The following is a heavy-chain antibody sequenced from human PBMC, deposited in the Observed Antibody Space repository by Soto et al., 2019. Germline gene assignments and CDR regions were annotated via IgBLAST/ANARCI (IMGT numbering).Heavy chain of an antibody. CDR3: ATSSGALAASFPYYFDY. D-gene: IGHD6-25*01. CDR1: GFRFNDYY. V-gene: IGHV3-11*01. CDR2: ISSGSSTI. Sequence: GGSLRLACAAAGFRFNDYYMTWIRQAPGKGLEWVSYISSGSSTIYYARSVKGRFTISRDNAKNSLYLQMNSLRAEDTAVYYCATSSGALAASFPYYFDYWGQGTLVTVSS. J-gene: IGHJ4*02.